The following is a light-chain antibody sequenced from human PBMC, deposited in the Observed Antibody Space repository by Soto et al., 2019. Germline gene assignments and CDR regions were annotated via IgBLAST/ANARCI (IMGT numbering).Light chain of an antibody. CDR2: EVS. Sequence: QSALTQPPSASGSPGQSVTISCTGTSSDVGGYNYVSWYQQHPGKAPKLMIYEVSKRPSGVPDRFSGSKSGNTASLTVSGLQAEDEADYHCSSYAGSILYVFGPGTKLTVL. CDR1: SSDVGGYNY. CDR3: SSYAGSILYV. J-gene: IGLJ1*01. V-gene: IGLV2-8*01.